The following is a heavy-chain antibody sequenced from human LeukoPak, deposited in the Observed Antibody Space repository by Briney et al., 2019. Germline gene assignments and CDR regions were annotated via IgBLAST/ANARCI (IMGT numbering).Heavy chain of an antibody. V-gene: IGHV3-23*01. CDR3: AIFSSDTNYYYGMDV. D-gene: IGHD6-6*01. Sequence: GGSLSLSCALAGVALCRYVMSGVRQAAARGREGVASIRDGGGITYHAESVQGRLTISRDNTKNTLYLQMNSLRAEDTAVYYCAIFSSDTNYYYGMDVWGPGTTVTVSS. CDR2: IRDGGGIT. CDR1: GVALCRYV. J-gene: IGHJ6*02.